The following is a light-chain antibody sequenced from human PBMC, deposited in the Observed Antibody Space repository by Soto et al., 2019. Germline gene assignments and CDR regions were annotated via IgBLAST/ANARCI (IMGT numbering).Light chain of an antibody. V-gene: IGKV3-15*01. CDR3: QQYNNWPPYT. CDR1: QSVNSN. Sequence: EIVMTLSPATLSVSPGERATLSCRASQSVNSNLAWYQQKPGQAPSLLIYGASTRATGVPARFSGSGSGTEFTLTISSLQSEDFAVYYCQQYNNWPPYTFGQGTKLEIK. CDR2: GAS. J-gene: IGKJ2*01.